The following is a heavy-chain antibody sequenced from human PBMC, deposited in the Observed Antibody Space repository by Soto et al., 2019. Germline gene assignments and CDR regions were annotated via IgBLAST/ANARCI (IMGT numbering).Heavy chain of an antibody. CDR2: LNPNSGAT. V-gene: IGHV1-2*02. J-gene: IGHJ4*02. D-gene: IGHD5-12*01. Sequence: ASVKVSCKTSGYTFIGYYIHWVRQVSGQGLEWVGWLNPNSGATTYAQNFQGRVTMTRDRSITTAYMELSGLRADDTAVYYCARDMVSTIGNFDLWGQGTPVTVSS. CDR1: GYTFIGYY. CDR3: ARDMVSTIGNFDL.